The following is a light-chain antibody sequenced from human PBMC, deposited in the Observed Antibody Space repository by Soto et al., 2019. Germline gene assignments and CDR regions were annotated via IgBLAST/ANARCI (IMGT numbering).Light chain of an antibody. CDR2: DAS. J-gene: IGKJ1*01. V-gene: IGKV3-20*01. CDR3: QQYGSIPWT. Sequence: EIVLTQSPGTLSLSPGERATLSCMATESVVSIYLAWYQLKPGQAPRLLIYDASSRATGIPDRFSGSGSGTDFTLTISRLEPEDFAVYYCQQYGSIPWTSGQGTKVDIK. CDR1: ESVVSIY.